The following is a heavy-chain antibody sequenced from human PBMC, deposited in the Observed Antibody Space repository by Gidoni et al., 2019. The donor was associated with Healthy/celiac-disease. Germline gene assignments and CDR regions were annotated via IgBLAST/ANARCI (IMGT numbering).Heavy chain of an antibody. V-gene: IGHV4-38-2*02. CDR1: GYSISSGYY. J-gene: IGHJ3*02. D-gene: IGHD3-22*01. Sequence: QVQLQESGPGLVKPSETLSLTCTVSGYSISSGYYWGWIRQPPGKGLEWIGSIYHSGSTYYNPSLKSRVTISVDTSKNQFSLKLSSVTAADTAVYYCAREGLGDSSGGDIWGQGTMVTVSS. CDR3: AREGLGDSSGGDI. CDR2: IYHSGST.